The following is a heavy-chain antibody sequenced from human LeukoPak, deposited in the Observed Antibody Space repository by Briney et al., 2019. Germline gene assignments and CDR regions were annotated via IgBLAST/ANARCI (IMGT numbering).Heavy chain of an antibody. CDR3: AKDHEEGAVDY. D-gene: IGHD3-16*01. J-gene: IGHJ4*02. CDR2: IWYDGSNK. Sequence: VVSLRLSCAASGFTFSSYGMHWVRQAPGKGLQWVAVIWYDGSNKYYAESVKGRFTISRDNSKNTLYLQMNSLRAEDTAVYYCAKDHEEGAVDYWGQGTLVTVSS. CDR1: GFTFSSYG. V-gene: IGHV3-33*06.